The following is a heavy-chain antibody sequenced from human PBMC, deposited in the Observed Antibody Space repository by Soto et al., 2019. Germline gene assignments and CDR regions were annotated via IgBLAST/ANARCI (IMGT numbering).Heavy chain of an antibody. V-gene: IGHV4-59*02. CDR1: GDSVTSHY. CDR2: IYYSGST. Sequence: SETLSPTCSFSGDSVTSHYLTWIRQPPGKGLEWIGYIYYSGSTNYNPSLKSRVTISVDTSKNQFSLKLSSVTAADTAVYYCARLIIGSYYDYWGQGTLVTVSS. J-gene: IGHJ4*02. D-gene: IGHD1-26*01. CDR3: ARLIIGSYYDY.